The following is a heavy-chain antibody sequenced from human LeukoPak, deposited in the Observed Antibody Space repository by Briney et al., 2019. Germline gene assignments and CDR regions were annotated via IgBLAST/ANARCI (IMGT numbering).Heavy chain of an antibody. Sequence: ASVKVSCKVSGYTLTELSMHWARQAPGKGLEWMGGFDPEDGETIYAQKFQGRVTMTEDTSTDTAYMGLSSLRSEDTAVYYCATDRITIFGVVIMGYWGQGTLVTVSS. CDR2: FDPEDGET. D-gene: IGHD3-3*01. J-gene: IGHJ4*02. CDR1: GYTLTELS. CDR3: ATDRITIFGVVIMGY. V-gene: IGHV1-24*01.